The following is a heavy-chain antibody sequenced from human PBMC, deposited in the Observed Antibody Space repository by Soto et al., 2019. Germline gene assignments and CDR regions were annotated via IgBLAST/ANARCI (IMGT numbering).Heavy chain of an antibody. D-gene: IGHD3-10*01. CDR2: ISGGSDYI. CDR1: GFTFSDYY. V-gene: IGHV3-11*06. Sequence: GGSLRLSCAASGFTFSDYYMSWIRQAPGKGLEWISFISGGSDYIDYADSLKGRFTISRDNAKNSLYLQMNSLRAGDTAVYFCARVSIIRRMDVWGQGTTVTVSS. J-gene: IGHJ6*02. CDR3: ARVSIIRRMDV.